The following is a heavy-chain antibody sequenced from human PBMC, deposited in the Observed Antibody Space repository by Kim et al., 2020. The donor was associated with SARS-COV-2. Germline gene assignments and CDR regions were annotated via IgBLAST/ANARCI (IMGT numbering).Heavy chain of an antibody. CDR1: GDSISNEGYY. D-gene: IGHD2-21*02. V-gene: IGHV4-30-4*01. J-gene: IGHJ1*01. CDR2: IYYSGNI. Sequence: SETLSLTCDVSGDSISNEGYYWGWIRQPPGKGLEWIGYIYYSGNIYYNPSLKSRVSLSVDTSKNQFSLKLNSVTAADTAGYFCVRVGGDWECALGNWGQG. CDR3: VRVGGDWECALGN.